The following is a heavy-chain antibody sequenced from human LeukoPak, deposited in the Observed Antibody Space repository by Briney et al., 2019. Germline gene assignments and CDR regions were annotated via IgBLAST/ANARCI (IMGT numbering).Heavy chain of an antibody. CDR2: IYYSGST. J-gene: IGHJ5*02. Sequence: SETLPLTCTVSGGSISSYYWSWIRQPPGKGLEWIGYIYYSGSTNYNPSLKSRVTISVDTSKNQFSLKLSSVTAADTAVYYCARGAIRGFNWFDPWGQGTLVTVSS. V-gene: IGHV4-59*01. D-gene: IGHD5-12*01. CDR3: ARGAIRGFNWFDP. CDR1: GGSISSYY.